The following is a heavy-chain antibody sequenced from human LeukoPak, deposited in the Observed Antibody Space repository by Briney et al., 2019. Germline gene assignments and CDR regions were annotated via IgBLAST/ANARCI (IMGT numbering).Heavy chain of an antibody. CDR3: ARSSYSSSSSV. CDR2: INSDGSEG. J-gene: IGHJ3*01. D-gene: IGHD6-6*01. Sequence: GGSLRPSCAVSGFTFSGFWMSWSRQAPGKGLGWVASINSDGSEGYYADVVKGRFTISRDNAKNSLYLQINSLRAEDTAVYYCARSSYSSSSSVWGQGTMVTVSS. CDR1: GFTFSGFW. V-gene: IGHV3-7*03.